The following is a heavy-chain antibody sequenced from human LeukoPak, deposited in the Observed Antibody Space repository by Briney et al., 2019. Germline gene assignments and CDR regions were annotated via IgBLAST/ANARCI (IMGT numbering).Heavy chain of an antibody. V-gene: IGHV3-48*01. CDR1: GFTFSSYS. CDR2: ISSSSTI. J-gene: IGHJ4*02. Sequence: TGGSLRLSCAASGFTFSSYSMNWVRQAPGKGLEWVSYISSSSTIYYADSVKGRLTISRDNAKNSLYLQMNSLRAEDTAVYYCARDDYGETLDYWGQGTLVTVSS. D-gene: IGHD4-17*01. CDR3: ARDDYGETLDY.